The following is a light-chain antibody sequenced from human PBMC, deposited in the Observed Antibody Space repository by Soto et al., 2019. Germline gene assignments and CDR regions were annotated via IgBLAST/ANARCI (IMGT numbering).Light chain of an antibody. CDR2: AAS. CDR3: QQLLSYPIT. V-gene: IGKV1-9*01. CDR1: QGISTY. J-gene: IGKJ5*01. Sequence: DIQLTQSPSFLSASVGDRVTISSRASQGISTYLAWYQQKTGKAPKLLIYAASTLQSGVPLSFRGSGSGTSFTLTISRLQPEDFATYYCQQLLSYPITFGQGTRLEIK.